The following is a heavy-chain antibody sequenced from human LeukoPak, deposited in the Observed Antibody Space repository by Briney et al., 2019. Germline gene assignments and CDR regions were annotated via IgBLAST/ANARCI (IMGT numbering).Heavy chain of an antibody. CDR3: ARGGYCSSTSCYLDFDY. CDR1: GGIFSSYA. Sequence: ASVKASCKASGGIFSSYAISWVRQAPGQGLEWMGGIIPIFGHRSSRAEYESTSTAYMELSSLRSEDTAVYYCARGGYCSSTSCYLDFDYWGQGTLVTVSS. CDR2: IIPIFG. J-gene: IGHJ4*02. D-gene: IGHD2-2*01. V-gene: IGHV1-69*01.